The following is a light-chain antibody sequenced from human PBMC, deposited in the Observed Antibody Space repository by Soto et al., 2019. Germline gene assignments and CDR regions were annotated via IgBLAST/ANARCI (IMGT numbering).Light chain of an antibody. V-gene: IGLV2-14*01. CDR3: SSYTSISTYV. CDR1: SSDVGGYNY. Sequence: QFALTQPASVSGSPGQSITISCSGTSSDVGGYNYVSWYQQHPGKAPKLMIHDVSDRPSGVSNRFSGSKSGNTASLTISGLQPEDEADYYCSSYTSISTYVFGTGTKVTVL. J-gene: IGLJ1*01. CDR2: DVS.